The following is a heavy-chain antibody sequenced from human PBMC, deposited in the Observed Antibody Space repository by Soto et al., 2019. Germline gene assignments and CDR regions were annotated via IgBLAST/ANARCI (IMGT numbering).Heavy chain of an antibody. V-gene: IGHV5-51*01. CDR3: ARTRSFTLGFYYDGMDV. CDR2: IYPGDSNT. J-gene: IGHJ6*02. D-gene: IGHD6-6*01. Sequence: GESLKISCKVSGYSFSNHWIAWVRQTPGKGLEWMGIIYPGDSNTRYNPSFQGQVTISADKSISTAYLQWSSLKASDTAMYYCARTRSFTLGFYYDGMDVWGQGTTVTISS. CDR1: GYSFSNHW.